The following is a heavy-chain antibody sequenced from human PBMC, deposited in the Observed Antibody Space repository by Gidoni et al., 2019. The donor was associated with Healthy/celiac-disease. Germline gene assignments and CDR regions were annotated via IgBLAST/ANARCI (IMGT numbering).Heavy chain of an antibody. J-gene: IGHJ5*02. V-gene: IGHV3-21*01. CDR3: ARLSGLDLDP. CDR2: ISSSSSDI. Sequence: EVQLVESGGGLVMLGVSLRLPCAASGFTFSRYSMNLVRQSPGKWLEWVSSISSSSSDIYYAESVKGRLTISRDNANNTLYLKMNSLRAEDTAVYYCARLSGLDLDPWGQGTLVTVSS. CDR1: GFTFSRYS. D-gene: IGHD1-7*01.